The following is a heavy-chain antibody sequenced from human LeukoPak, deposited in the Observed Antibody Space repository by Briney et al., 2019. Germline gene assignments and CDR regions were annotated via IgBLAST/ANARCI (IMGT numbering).Heavy chain of an antibody. Sequence: SGGSLRLSCAASGFTFSSYWMHWVRQAPGKGLVWVSRINSDGSSITYADSVKGRITISRDNAKNTLYLQMNSLRVEDTAVYYCAREGRVSGYDFDCWGQGTLVTVSS. CDR1: GFTFSSYW. J-gene: IGHJ4*02. V-gene: IGHV3-74*03. D-gene: IGHD5-12*01. CDR2: INSDGSSI. CDR3: AREGRVSGYDFDC.